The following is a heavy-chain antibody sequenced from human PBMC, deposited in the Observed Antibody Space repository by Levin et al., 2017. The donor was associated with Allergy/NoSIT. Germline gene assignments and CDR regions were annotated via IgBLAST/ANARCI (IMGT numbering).Heavy chain of an antibody. Sequence: GGSLRLSCAASGFSFNNYAMSWVRQAPGKGLEWVSTISDIGYSIYYADSVKGRLTTSRDNAKTTLYLQMNSLRAEDTAVYYYATSTDLRTFDIWGQGTMVTVSS. CDR3: ATSTDLRTFDI. CDR1: GFSFNNYA. D-gene: IGHD3-3*01. V-gene: IGHV3-23*01. J-gene: IGHJ3*02. CDR2: ISDIGYSI.